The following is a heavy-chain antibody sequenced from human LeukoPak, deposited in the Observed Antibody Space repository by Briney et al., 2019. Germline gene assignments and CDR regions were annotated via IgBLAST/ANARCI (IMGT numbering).Heavy chain of an antibody. CDR1: GFTFSSYV. CDR3: AKSKRFGELLPGNPDY. CDR2: IIGSGGTT. J-gene: IGHJ4*02. D-gene: IGHD3-10*01. V-gene: IGHV3-23*01. Sequence: GGSLRLSCAASGFTFSSYVMSWVRQAPGKGLEWVSSIIGSGGTTYYTDSVKGRFTISRDNSKNTLYLQMSSLRAEDTALYYCAKSKRFGELLPGNPDYWGQGTLVTVSS.